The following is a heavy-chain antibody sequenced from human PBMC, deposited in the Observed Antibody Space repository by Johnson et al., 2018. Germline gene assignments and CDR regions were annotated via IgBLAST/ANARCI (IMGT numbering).Heavy chain of an antibody. V-gene: IGHV3-33*01. Sequence: VQLLETGGGVVQPGRSLRLSCAASGFTFSSYGMHWVRQAPGKGLEWVAVIWYDGSNKYYADSVKGRFTISRDNSKNTLYLQMNSLRAEDTAVYYCARDTGGGIQLEPDAFDIWGQGTMVTVSS. CDR3: ARDTGGGIQLEPDAFDI. D-gene: IGHD5-18*01. CDR2: IWYDGSNK. CDR1: GFTFSSYG. J-gene: IGHJ3*02.